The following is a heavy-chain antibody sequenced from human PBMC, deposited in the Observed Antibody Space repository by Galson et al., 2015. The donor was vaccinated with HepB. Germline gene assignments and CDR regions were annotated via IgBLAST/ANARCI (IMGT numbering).Heavy chain of an antibody. CDR2: MYPAESDT. CDR1: GSSFTNDW. V-gene: IGHV5-51*01. CDR3: ARRPGRDGYKSVDY. D-gene: IGHD5-24*01. Sequence: QSGASVKKPVESLKISCKGSGSSFTNDWVGCGRQMPGKGLQWLGIMYPAESDTRYSASFQGQVTISADKSISTAYLQWSSLKASDTAMYYCARRPGRDGYKSVDYWGQGTLVTVSP. J-gene: IGHJ4*02.